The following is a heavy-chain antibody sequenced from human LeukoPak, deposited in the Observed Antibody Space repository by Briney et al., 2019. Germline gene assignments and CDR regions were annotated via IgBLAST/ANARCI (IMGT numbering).Heavy chain of an antibody. J-gene: IGHJ3*02. CDR3: ARAVYGSSSDAFDI. D-gene: IGHD6-6*01. V-gene: IGHV4-39*07. Sequence: SQTLSLTCTVTVGSISISSYYLGWIRQPPWKWLQWIGSIYYSGRTYYNPSIKSRVTISVDTSKNQFSLKLSSVTAADTAVYYCARAVYGSSSDAFDIWGQGTMVTVYS. CDR2: IYYSGRT. CDR1: VGSISISSYY.